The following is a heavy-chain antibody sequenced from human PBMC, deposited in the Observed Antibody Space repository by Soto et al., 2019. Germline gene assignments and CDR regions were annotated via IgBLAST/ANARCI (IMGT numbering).Heavy chain of an antibody. CDR1: GFIFSNYV. CDR3: ATEVLWSRYFDD. D-gene: IGHD3-10*01. V-gene: IGHV3-30-3*01. Sequence: QVQLVESGGGVVQPGRSLRLSCAASGFIFSNYVMYWVRQAPGKGLEWVAFMSYDGTTKYYADSVKGRFTISRDNSKNTLYLQLNTVRPEDTAVYYCATEVLWSRYFDDWGQGTLVTVSS. CDR2: MSYDGTTK. J-gene: IGHJ4*02.